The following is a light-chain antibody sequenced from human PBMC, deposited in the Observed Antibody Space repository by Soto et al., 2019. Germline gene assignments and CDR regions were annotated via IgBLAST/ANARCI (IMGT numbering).Light chain of an antibody. CDR1: QGIGKG. Sequence: DMQMTHSQSSLSASFGDRVTITCRASQGIGKGLAWYQQKPGKVPTVLIYAASTLQSGVPSRFSASGSGTDFTLTISSLQHGDVATYYCQKYDSAPWAFGQGTKLDIK. J-gene: IGKJ1*01. CDR3: QKYDSAPWA. CDR2: AAS. V-gene: IGKV1-27*01.